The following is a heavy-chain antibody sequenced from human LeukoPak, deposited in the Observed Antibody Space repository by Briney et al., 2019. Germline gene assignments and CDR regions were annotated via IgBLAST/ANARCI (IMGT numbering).Heavy chain of an antibody. J-gene: IGHJ4*02. D-gene: IGHD3-10*01. CDR1: GFTFNSYG. CDR3: AKDHYYYGSGIYFMHYFDY. CDR2: ISYDGSNK. Sequence: PGRSLRLSCAASGFTFNSYGMHWVRKAPGKGLGWVAVISYDGSNKYYAESVKGRFTISRENSKNTLHLQMNSLRAEDTAVYYCAKDHYYYGSGIYFMHYFDYWGQGTLVTVSS. V-gene: IGHV3-30*18.